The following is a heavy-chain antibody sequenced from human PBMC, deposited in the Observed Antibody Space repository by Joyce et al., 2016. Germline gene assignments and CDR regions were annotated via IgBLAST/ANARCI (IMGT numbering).Heavy chain of an antibody. D-gene: IGHD3-22*01. J-gene: IGHJ4*02. CDR2: IYPGDSDT. CDR3: ASRGADTSGYYFDS. CDR1: GYSFTPNW. V-gene: IGHV5-51*01. Sequence: EVQLVQSGAVVKKPGESLRNSCQGSGYSFTPNWIGWGRQMPGKGLEWMGIIYPGDSDTRYSPSFQGQVTISADWSTRTAYLQWSSLKASDTGMYYCASRGADTSGYYFDSWGRGTLVTVSS.